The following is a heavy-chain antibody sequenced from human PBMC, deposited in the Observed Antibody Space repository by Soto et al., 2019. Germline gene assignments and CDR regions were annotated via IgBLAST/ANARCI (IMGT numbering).Heavy chain of an antibody. CDR3: ARVRQLSGYFQYSLDV. J-gene: IGHJ6*03. Sequence: QVQLLQSGAEVKKPGASVKVSCKASGYTFTNYGITWVRQAPGQGLDWLGWISAYNGNTHYNQRLQGRLTTTTDSSTTTAHMELRGRRADNTAVYYCARVRQLSGYFQYSLDVWGKGTTLTVSS. CDR1: GYTFTNYG. V-gene: IGHV1-18*01. D-gene: IGHD6-6*01. CDR2: ISAYNGNT.